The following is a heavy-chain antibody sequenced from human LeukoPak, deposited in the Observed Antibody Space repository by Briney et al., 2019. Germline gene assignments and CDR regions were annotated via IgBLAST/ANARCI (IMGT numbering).Heavy chain of an antibody. CDR1: GFTFSSYA. J-gene: IGHJ4*02. CDR3: ARENYDSSGYFLY. CDR2: ISSNGGST. D-gene: IGHD3-22*01. V-gene: IGHV3-64*01. Sequence: GGSLRLSCAASGFTFSSYAMHWVRQAPGKGLESVSAISSNGGSTYYANSVKGRFTISRDNSKNTLYLQMGSLRAEDMAVYYCARENYDSSGYFLYWGQGTLVTVSS.